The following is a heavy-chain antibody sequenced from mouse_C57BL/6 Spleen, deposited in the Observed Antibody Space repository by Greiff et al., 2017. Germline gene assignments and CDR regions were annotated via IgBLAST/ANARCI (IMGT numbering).Heavy chain of an antibody. J-gene: IGHJ3*01. Sequence: VQLKESGPGLVKPSQSLSLTCSVTGYSITSGYYWNWIRQFPGNKLEWMGYISYDGSNNYNPSLKNRISITRDTSKNQFFLKLNSVTTEDTATYYCARGGALVYYGNYDAWFAYWGQGTLVTVSA. CDR3: ARGGALVYYGNYDAWFAY. CDR2: ISYDGSN. D-gene: IGHD2-1*01. V-gene: IGHV3-6*01. CDR1: GYSITSGYY.